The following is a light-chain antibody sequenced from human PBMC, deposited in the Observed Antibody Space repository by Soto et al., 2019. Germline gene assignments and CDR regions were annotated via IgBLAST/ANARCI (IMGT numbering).Light chain of an antibody. CDR1: SSDVGGYNY. V-gene: IGLV2-14*01. CDR3: SSYTTFRTPHVA. J-gene: IGLJ2*01. Sequence: QSALTQPASVSGSLGQSITISCTGTSSDVGGYNYVSWYQQHPGQAPTLLIHEVTNRPSGISDRVSGSKSANTASLTISGLRAEDEAHYYCSSYTTFRTPHVAFGGGTKLTVL. CDR2: EVT.